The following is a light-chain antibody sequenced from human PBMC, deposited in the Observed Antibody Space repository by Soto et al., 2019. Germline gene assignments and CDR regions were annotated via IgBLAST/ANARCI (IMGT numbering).Light chain of an antibody. V-gene: IGKV3-20*01. J-gene: IGKJ1*01. CDR1: QSVNSNY. CDR2: GAS. CDR3: QQYGSSSWT. Sequence: EIVMTQSPATLSVSPGERATLSCRASQSVNSNYLAWYQQKPGQAPRLLIYGASTRATGIPARFSGSGSGTEFTLTISRLEPEDFAVYYCQQYGSSSWTFGQGTKVDIK.